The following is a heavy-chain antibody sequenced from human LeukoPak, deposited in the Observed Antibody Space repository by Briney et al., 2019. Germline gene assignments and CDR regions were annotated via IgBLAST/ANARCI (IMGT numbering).Heavy chain of an antibody. CDR2: ISGSGGST. V-gene: IGHV3-23*01. CDR1: GFTFSSYA. J-gene: IGHJ4*02. D-gene: IGHD1-7*01. Sequence: GGSLRLSCAASGFTFSSYAMSWVRQAPGKGLEWVSAISGSGGSTYYADSVKGRFTISRDNSKNTLYLQMNSPRAEDTAVYYCAKESDVTGTTYGDYWGQGTLVTVSS. CDR3: AKESDVTGTTYGDY.